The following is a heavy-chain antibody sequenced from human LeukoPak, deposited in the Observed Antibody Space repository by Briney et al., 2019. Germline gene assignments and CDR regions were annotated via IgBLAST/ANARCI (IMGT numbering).Heavy chain of an antibody. D-gene: IGHD2-15*01. CDR1: GDSFNRINYF. CDR2: MSYSGRT. J-gene: IGHJ4*01. V-gene: IGHV4-39*07. CDR3: ARDRDVDDFDY. Sequence: PSETLSLTCTISGDSFNRINYFWGRIRQPPGTGLEWIVSMSYSGRTYYNPSLKSRVTISIDTAKNQLSLKLKSVTAADTAVYYYARDRDVDDFDYWGHGTLVTVSS.